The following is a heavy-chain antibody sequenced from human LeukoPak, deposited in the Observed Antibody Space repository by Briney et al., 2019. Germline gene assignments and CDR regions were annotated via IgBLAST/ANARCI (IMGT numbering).Heavy chain of an antibody. D-gene: IGHD3-22*01. J-gene: IGHJ4*02. V-gene: IGHV3-23*01. CDR2: ISGSGGST. CDR1: GFTFSSCA. Sequence: PGASLRLSCAASGFTFSSCAMSWVRQAPGKGLEWVSAISGSGGSTYYADSVKGRFTISRDNSKNTLYLQMNSLRAEDTAVYYCAKDRSTYYYDSSGYYYDYWGQGTLVTVSS. CDR3: AKDRSTYYYDSSGYYYDY.